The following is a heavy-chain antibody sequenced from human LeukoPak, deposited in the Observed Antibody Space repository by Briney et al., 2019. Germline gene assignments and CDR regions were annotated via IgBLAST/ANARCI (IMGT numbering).Heavy chain of an antibody. CDR1: GFRFNTYW. CDR2: INPDGRST. D-gene: IGHD6-19*01. V-gene: IGHV3-74*01. J-gene: IGHJ4*02. CDR3: AKVDGTGNSVFDY. Sequence: PGGSLRLSCAASGFRFNTYWMHWVRQAPGTGLVWVSRINPDGRSTDYANSVKGRFTISRDNAKNTLYLQMNSLRVEDTATYYCAKVDGTGNSVFDYWGQGTLVPVSS.